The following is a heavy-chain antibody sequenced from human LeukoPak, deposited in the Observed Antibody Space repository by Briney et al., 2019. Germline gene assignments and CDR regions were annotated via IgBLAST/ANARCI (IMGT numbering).Heavy chain of an antibody. D-gene: IGHD3-10*01. CDR1: GFTLSSYA. V-gene: IGHV3-23*01. J-gene: IGHJ4*02. CDR2: ISGSGGST. CDR3: AKDASGSGSYQGYYFDY. Sequence: PGGSLRLSCAASGFTLSSYAMSWVRQAPGKGLEWVSAISGSGGSTYYADSVKGRFTISRDNSKNTLYLQMNSLRAEDTAVYYCAKDASGSGSYQGYYFDYWGQGTLVTVSS.